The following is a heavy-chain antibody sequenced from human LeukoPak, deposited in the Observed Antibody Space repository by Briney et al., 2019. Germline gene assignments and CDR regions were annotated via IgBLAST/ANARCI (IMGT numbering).Heavy chain of an antibody. V-gene: IGHV1-2*02. D-gene: IGHD5-24*01. J-gene: IGHJ4*02. Sequence: ASVKVSCKASGYTFTDYYMHWVRQAPGQGLEWMGWINPNSGGTNYAQKFQGRVTMTRDTSISTAYMELSRLRSDDTAVYYCARDTRDGYPNDYWGQGTLVTVSS. CDR2: INPNSGGT. CDR3: ARDTRDGYPNDY. CDR1: GYTFTDYY.